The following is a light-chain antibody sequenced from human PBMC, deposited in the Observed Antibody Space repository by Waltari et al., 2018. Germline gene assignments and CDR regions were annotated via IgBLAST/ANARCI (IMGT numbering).Light chain of an antibody. J-gene: IGLJ3*02. CDR2: DVS. CDR1: SSDVGGHYQ. V-gene: IGLV2-14*03. CDR3: NSYTSSTTWV. Sequence: QSALTQPASVSGSPGQSITIPCTGTSSDVGGHYQVSWYQQHPGQAPKLLIYDVSKWPAGVSVRVSGSKSGNTASLTISGLQAEDEADYYCNSYTSSTTWVFGGGTRVTVL.